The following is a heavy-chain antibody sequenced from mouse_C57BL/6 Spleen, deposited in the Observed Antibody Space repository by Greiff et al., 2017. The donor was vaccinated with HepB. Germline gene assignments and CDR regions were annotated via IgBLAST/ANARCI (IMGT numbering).Heavy chain of an antibody. Sequence: QVQLQQPGTELVKPGASVKLSCKASGYTFTSYWMHWVKQRPGQGLEWIGNINPSNGGTNYNEKFKSKATLTVDNSSSTAYMQLRSLTSEDSAVYYCARSYYGSHYAMDYWGQGTSVTVSS. D-gene: IGHD1-1*01. CDR2: INPSNGGT. CDR3: ARSYYGSHYAMDY. CDR1: GYTFTSYW. V-gene: IGHV1-53*01. J-gene: IGHJ4*01.